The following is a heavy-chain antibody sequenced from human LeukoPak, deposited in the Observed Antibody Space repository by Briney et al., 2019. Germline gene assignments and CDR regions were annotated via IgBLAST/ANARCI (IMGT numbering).Heavy chain of an antibody. D-gene: IGHD2-2*01. V-gene: IGHV3-53*01. CDR1: GYTVSRNY. J-gene: IGHJ4*02. CDR3: ARSPPASPFDY. CDR2: IYSGGDT. Sequence: GGSLRLSCAASGYTVSRNYMSWVRQAPGKGLEWVSIIYSGGDTYYGDSVKGRFTISRDISKNTLYLQMNNLRAEDTAFYYCARSPPASPFDYWGQGTLVTVSS.